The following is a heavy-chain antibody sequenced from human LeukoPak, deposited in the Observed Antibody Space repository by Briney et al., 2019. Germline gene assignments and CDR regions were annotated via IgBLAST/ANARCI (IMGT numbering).Heavy chain of an antibody. J-gene: IGHJ6*02. CDR2: IYYSGST. Sequence: PSETLSLTCTVSGGSISSGGYYWSWIRQHPGKGLEWIGYIYYSGSTSYNPSLTSRITISVDTSKNQFSLRLSSVTAADTAVYYCARECNTQDPSMDVWGQGTTVTVSS. D-gene: IGHD2-15*01. CDR3: ARECNTQDPSMDV. CDR1: GGSISSGGYY. V-gene: IGHV4-31*03.